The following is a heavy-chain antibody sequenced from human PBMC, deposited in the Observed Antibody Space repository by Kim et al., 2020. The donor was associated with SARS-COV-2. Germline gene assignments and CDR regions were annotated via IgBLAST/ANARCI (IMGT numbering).Heavy chain of an antibody. V-gene: IGHV3-43*01. J-gene: IGHJ3*02. CDR3: AKDYAFDI. CDR2: GSST. Sequence: GSSTYYADSVKGRFTISRDNSKNSLYLQMNSLRTEDTALYYCAKDYAFDIWGQGTMVTVSS.